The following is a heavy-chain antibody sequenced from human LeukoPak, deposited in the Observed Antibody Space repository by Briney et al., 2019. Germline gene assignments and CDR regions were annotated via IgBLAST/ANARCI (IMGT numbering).Heavy chain of an antibody. Sequence: SETLSLTCAVYGGSFSGYYWSWIRQPPGKGLEGIGSIYYSGSTYYNPSLKSRVTISVDTSKNQFSLKLSSVTAADTAVYYCARQADYGGMDVWGRGTTVTISS. CDR2: IYYSGST. CDR1: GGSFSGYY. V-gene: IGHV4-34*01. CDR3: ARQADYGGMDV. D-gene: IGHD4-23*01. J-gene: IGHJ6*03.